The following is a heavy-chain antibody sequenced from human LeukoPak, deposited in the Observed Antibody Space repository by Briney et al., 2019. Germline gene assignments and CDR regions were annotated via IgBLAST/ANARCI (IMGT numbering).Heavy chain of an antibody. CDR2: IIPIFGTA. V-gene: IGHV1-69*13. CDR1: GGTFSSYA. CDR3: ASPGIAAAGLYYYYGMDV. D-gene: IGHD6-13*01. Sequence: SVKVSCKASGGTFSSYAISWVRQAPGQGLEWMGGIIPIFGTANYAQKFQGRVTITADESTSTAYMELSSLRSEDTAVYYCASPGIAAAGLYYYYGMDVWGKGTTVTVSS. J-gene: IGHJ6*04.